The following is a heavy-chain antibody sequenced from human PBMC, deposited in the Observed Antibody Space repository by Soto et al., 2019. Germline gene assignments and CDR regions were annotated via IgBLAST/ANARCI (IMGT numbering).Heavy chain of an antibody. D-gene: IGHD6-19*01. V-gene: IGHV1-69*02. CDR1: GGTFSSYT. CDR3: ARALVAGTDYYYYGMDV. Sequence: GASVKVSCKASGGTFSSYTISWVRQAPGQGLEWMGRIIPILGIANYAQKFQGRVTITADKSTSTAYMELSSLRSEDTAVYYCARALVAGTDYYYYGMDVWGQGTTVTVS. J-gene: IGHJ6*02. CDR2: IIPILGIA.